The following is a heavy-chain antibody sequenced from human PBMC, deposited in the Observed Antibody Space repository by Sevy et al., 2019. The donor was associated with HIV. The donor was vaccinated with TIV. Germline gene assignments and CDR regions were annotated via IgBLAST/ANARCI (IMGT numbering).Heavy chain of an antibody. J-gene: IGHJ6*03. CDR1: GFTLSSYA. CDR2: ISGSGGST. D-gene: IGHD3-16*02. V-gene: IGHV3-23*01. Sequence: GGSLRLSCAASGFTLSSYAMSWVRQAPGKGLEWVSAISGSGGSTYYAYSVKGRFTISRDNSKNTLYLQMNSLRAEDTAVYYCAKLPAYDYVWGSYRYTGGYYYYMDVWGKGTTVTVSS. CDR3: AKLPAYDYVWGSYRYTGGYYYYMDV.